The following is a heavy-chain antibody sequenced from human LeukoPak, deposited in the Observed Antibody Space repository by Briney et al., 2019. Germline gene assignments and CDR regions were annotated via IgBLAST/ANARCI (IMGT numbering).Heavy chain of an antibody. CDR3: AKDNY. V-gene: IGHV3-9*01. J-gene: IGHJ4*02. CDR2: ISWKSGSI. CDR1: GFTFDDYA. Sequence: GRSLRLSCAASGFTFDDYAMHWVRQAPGKGLEWVSGISWKSGSIGYADSVKGRFTISRDNAKNSLYLQMNSLRAEDTALYYCAKDNYWGQGTLVTVSS.